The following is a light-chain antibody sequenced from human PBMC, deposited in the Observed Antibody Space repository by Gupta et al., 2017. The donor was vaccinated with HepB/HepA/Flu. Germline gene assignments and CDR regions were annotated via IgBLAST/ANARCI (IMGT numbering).Light chain of an antibody. CDR1: QDIASN. V-gene: IGKV1-33*01. Sequence: DIQMTQSPSSLSASVGDRVTITCQASQDIASNLNWYQQRPSKAPKLLIYDASNLEVGVPSRFSGSGSETKFTFTISGLQTEDFATYYCRQNDKVPLSFGGGTKVEIK. CDR2: DAS. J-gene: IGKJ4*01. CDR3: RQNDKVPLS.